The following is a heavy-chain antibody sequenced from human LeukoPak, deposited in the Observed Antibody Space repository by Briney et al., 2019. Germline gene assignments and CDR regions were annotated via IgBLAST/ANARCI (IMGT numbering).Heavy chain of an antibody. CDR1: GFTFSDYY. Sequence: PGGCLRLSCAASGFTFSDYYMSWVRQAPGKGLESVSCINTSGGSACYADSVKGRFTISRDNSKNTLYLQMNSLRVEDTAVYYCAALVRGPRSFDPWGQGTLLTVSS. V-gene: IGHV3-23*01. CDR2: INTSGGSA. D-gene: IGHD3-10*02. CDR3: AALVRGPRSFDP. J-gene: IGHJ5*02.